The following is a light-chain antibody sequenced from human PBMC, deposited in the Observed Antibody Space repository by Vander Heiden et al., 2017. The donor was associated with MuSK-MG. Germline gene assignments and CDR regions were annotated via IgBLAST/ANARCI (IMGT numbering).Light chain of an antibody. V-gene: IGLV2-8*01. J-gene: IGLJ1*01. Sequence: QSALTQPPSASGSPGQSVTISCTGTSSDVGGYNFVSWYQQHPGKAPKLMIYDVNKRPSGVPDRFSGSKSGNTASLTVSGLQAEDEADYYCSSYAGSKNFYVFGTGTKVTVL. CDR2: DVN. CDR3: SSYAGSKNFYV. CDR1: SSDVGGYNF.